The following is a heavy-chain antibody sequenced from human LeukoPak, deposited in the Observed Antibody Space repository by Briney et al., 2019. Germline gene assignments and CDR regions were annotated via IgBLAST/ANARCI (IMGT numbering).Heavy chain of an antibody. J-gene: IGHJ4*02. Sequence: SPSETLSLTCAVYGDSFSGYYWSWIRQPPGKGLERIGEINHSGSTNYNPSLKSRVTISVDTSKNQFSLKLSSVTAADTAVYYCAKRKYCSSTSCYYFDYWGQGTLVTVSS. CDR1: GDSFSGYY. D-gene: IGHD2-2*01. CDR3: AKRKYCSSTSCYYFDY. V-gene: IGHV4-34*01. CDR2: INHSGST.